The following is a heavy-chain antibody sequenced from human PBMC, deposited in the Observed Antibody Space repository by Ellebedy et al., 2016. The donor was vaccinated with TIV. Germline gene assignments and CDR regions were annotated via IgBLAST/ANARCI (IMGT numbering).Heavy chain of an antibody. CDR2: IKTDGSET. CDR3: VGFGVFNL. D-gene: IGHD3-3*01. J-gene: IGHJ5*02. V-gene: IGHV3-7*01. Sequence: GESLKISCAASGFRFSDAWMSWVRQAPGKGLEWVAHIKTDGSETYYVDSVKGRFTISRENAKNALFLQMDGLRVDDSAVYYCVGFGVFNLWGQGAPVTVSS. CDR1: GFRFSDAW.